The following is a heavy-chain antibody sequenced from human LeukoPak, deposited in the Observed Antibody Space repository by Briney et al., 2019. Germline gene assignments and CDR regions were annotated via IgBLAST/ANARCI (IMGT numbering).Heavy chain of an antibody. CDR2: ISSSSSYI. Sequence: PGGSLRLSCAASGFTFSSYSMNWVRQAPGKGLEWVSSISSSSSYIYYADSVKGRFTISRDNAKNSLYLQMNSLRIEDTAVYYCARDGKKNYYDRSGYYFDYWGQGALVTVSS. D-gene: IGHD3-22*01. J-gene: IGHJ4*02. CDR3: ARDGKKNYYDRSGYYFDY. CDR1: GFTFSSYS. V-gene: IGHV3-21*04.